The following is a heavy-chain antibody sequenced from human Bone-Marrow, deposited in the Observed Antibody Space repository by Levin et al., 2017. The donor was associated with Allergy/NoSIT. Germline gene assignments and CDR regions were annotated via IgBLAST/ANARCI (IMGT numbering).Heavy chain of an antibody. CDR3: ARAYRANAYYYDSSGDSPFDY. J-gene: IGHJ4*02. CDR1: GFSLSTSGMC. V-gene: IGHV2-70*01. D-gene: IGHD3-22*01. CDR2: IDWDDDK. Sequence: SGPTLVKPTQTLTLTCTFSGFSLSTSGMCVSWIRQPPGKALEWLALIDWDDDKYYSTSLKTRLTISKDTSKNQVVLTMTNMDPVDTATYYCARAYRANAYYYDSSGDSPFDYWGQGTLVTVSS.